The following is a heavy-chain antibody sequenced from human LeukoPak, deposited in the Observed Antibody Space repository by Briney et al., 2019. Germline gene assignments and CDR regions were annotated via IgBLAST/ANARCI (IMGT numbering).Heavy chain of an antibody. CDR2: IIPIFGTA. D-gene: IGHD6-13*01. V-gene: IGHV1-69*13. CDR1: GGSFNRYA. J-gene: IGHJ4*02. CDR3: ARILAAAGPTSDY. Sequence: SVKVSCKASGGSFNRYAISWVRQAPGQGLEWMGGIIPIFGTANYAQKFQGRVTITAAESTRTAYMELRTLRSEDTAVYYCARILAAAGPTSDYWGQGTLVTVSS.